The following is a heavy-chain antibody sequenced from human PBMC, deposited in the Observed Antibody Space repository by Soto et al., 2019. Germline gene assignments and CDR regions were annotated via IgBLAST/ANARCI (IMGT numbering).Heavy chain of an antibody. D-gene: IGHD2-2*01. V-gene: IGHV1-69*13. CDR2: IIPIFGTA. J-gene: IGHJ5*02. CDR3: AGQFYCSSTSCAAHWFDP. CDR1: GGTFSSYA. Sequence: SVKVSCKASGGTFSSYAISWVRQAPGQGLEWMGGIIPIFGTANYAQKFQGRVTITADESTSTAYMELSSLRSEDTAVYYCAGQFYCSSTSCAAHWFDPWGQGTLVTVSS.